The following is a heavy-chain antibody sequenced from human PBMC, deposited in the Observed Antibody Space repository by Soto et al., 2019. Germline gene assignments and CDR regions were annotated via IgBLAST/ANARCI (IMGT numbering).Heavy chain of an antibody. V-gene: IGHV3-15*01. Sequence: SLRLSCAASGFTFSNAWMSWVRQAPGKGLEWVGRIKSKTDGGTTDYAAPVKGRFTISRDDSKNTLYLQMNSLKTEDTAVYYCTQPDSIDILSEYAPVLCYYYGMDVWGLGTTVTVSS. CDR2: IKSKTDGGTT. D-gene: IGHD3-9*01. J-gene: IGHJ6*02. CDR1: GFTFSNAW. CDR3: TQPDSIDILSEYAPVLCYYYGMDV.